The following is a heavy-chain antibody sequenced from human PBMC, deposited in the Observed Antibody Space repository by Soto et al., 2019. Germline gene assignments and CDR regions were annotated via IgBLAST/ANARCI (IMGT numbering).Heavy chain of an antibody. CDR2: MNPNSGNT. V-gene: IGHV1-8*01. CDR3: ARGRDIVLVPAAMYYYYYGMDV. J-gene: IGHJ6*02. D-gene: IGHD2-2*01. CDR1: GYTFTSYD. Sequence: QVQLVQSGAEVKKPGASVKVSCKASGYTFTSYDINWVRQATGQGLEWMGWMNPNSGNTGYAQKFQGRVTMTRNTSISTAYRELSSLRSEDTAVYYCARGRDIVLVPAAMYYYYYGMDVWGQGTTVTVSS.